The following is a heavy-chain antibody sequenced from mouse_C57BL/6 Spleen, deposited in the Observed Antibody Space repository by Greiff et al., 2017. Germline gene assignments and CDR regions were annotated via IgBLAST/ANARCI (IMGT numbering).Heavy chain of an antibody. J-gene: IGHJ4*01. CDR1: GYAFSSSW. V-gene: IGHV1-82*01. CDR2: IYPGDGDT. D-gene: IGHD1-1*01. CDR3: AIIYYYGSSYGSGYAMDY. Sequence: QVQLQQSGPELVKPGASVKISCKASGYAFSSSWMNWVKQRPGKGLEGIGRIYPGDGDTNYNGQFKGKATLTADKSSSTAYMQLSSLTSEDSAVYFCAIIYYYGSSYGSGYAMDYWGQGTSVTVSS.